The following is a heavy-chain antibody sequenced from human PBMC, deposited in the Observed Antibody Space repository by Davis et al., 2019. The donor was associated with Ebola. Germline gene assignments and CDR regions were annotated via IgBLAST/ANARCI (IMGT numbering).Heavy chain of an antibody. V-gene: IGHV3-21*01. CDR3: ARVLAVAYFDY. CDR2: ISSSSSYI. CDR1: GFTFSSYS. D-gene: IGHD6-19*01. J-gene: IGHJ4*02. Sequence: GESLKISCAASGFTFSSYSMNWVRQAPGKRLEWVSSISSSSSYIYYADSVKGRFTISRDNAKNSLYLQMNSLRAEDTAVYYCARVLAVAYFDYWGQGTLVTVSS.